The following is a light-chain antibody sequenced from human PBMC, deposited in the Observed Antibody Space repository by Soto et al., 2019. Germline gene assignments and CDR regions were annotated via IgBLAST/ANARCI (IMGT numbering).Light chain of an antibody. J-gene: IGLJ2*01. CDR1: SSDVGGYNF. Sequence: QSALTQPASVSGSPGQSITISCTGTSSDVGGYNFVSWYQQHPGKAPRLMILDVNNRPSGVSTRFSGSKSGNTASLTISGLQAEDEADFYCCSYSGSNTIVVFGGGTKLTVL. CDR3: CSYSGSNTIVV. CDR2: DVN. V-gene: IGLV2-14*03.